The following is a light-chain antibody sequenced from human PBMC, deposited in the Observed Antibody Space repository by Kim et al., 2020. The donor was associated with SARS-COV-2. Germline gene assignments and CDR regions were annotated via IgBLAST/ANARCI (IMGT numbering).Light chain of an antibody. V-gene: IGLV2-11*01. CDR3: CSYAGSYTVV. J-gene: IGLJ2*01. Sequence: QSALTQPRSVSGSPGQSVTISCTGTSSDVGGYNYVSWYQQHPDKAPRLMIFDVTKRPSGVPDRFSGSKSGDTASLTISGLQADDDADDYCCSYAGSYTVVFGGGTQLTVL. CDR2: DVT. CDR1: SSDVGGYNY.